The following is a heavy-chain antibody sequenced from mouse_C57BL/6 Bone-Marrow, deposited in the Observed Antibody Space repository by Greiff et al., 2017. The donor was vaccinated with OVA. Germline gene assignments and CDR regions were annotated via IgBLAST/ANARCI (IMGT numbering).Heavy chain of an antibody. J-gene: IGHJ4*01. Sequence: EVKVVESGGGLVQPGGSLKLSCAASGFTFSDFYMYWIRQTPEKRLEWVAYISNGGGSTYYPDTVKGRFTLSRDNAKNTLYLQMSRLKSEDTAMYYCARLDAMDYWGQGTSVTVSS. CDR2: ISNGGGST. V-gene: IGHV5-12*01. CDR1: GFTFSDFY. CDR3: ARLDAMDY.